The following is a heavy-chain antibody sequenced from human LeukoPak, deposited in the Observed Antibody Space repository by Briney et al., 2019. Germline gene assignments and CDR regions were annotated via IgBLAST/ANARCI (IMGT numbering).Heavy chain of an antibody. D-gene: IGHD2-15*01. CDR1: GGSFSGYY. CDR2: INHSGST. J-gene: IGHJ4*02. V-gene: IGHV4-34*01. Sequence: PSETLSLTCAVYGGSFSGYYWSWIHQPPGKGLEWIGEINHSGSTNYNPSLKSRVTISVDTSKNQFSLKLSSVTAADTAVYYCARWRLLRGYFDYWGQGTLVTVSS. CDR3: ARWRLLRGYFDY.